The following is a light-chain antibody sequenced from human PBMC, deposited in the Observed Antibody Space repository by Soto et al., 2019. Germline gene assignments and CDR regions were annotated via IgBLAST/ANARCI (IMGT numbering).Light chain of an antibody. CDR3: QQCGSSST. CDR2: KAS. J-gene: IGKJ5*01. Sequence: IPMTQSPFTLSASVLYRFTISFRASQSISSWLAWYQQKPGKAPKLLIYKASTLESGVPSNFSGSGSGTEFTLAISSLQPEDFAVYYCQQCGSSSTFGQGTRLEIK. V-gene: IGKV1-5*03. CDR1: QSISSW.